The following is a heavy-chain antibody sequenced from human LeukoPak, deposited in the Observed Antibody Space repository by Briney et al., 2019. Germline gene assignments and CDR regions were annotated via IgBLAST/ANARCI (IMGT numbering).Heavy chain of an antibody. CDR3: ARKHCSTITCYQTSWFDP. D-gene: IGHD2-2*01. J-gene: IGHJ5*02. Sequence: SETLSLTCTVSGCSINSGYYWGWIRQPPEKGLEWIGSISHSGSTYYNPSLKTRVTISVDTSKNQISLKLSSVTAADTAVYYCARKHCSTITCYQTSWFDPWGQGTLVTVSS. CDR2: ISHSGST. V-gene: IGHV4-38-2*02. CDR1: GCSINSGYY.